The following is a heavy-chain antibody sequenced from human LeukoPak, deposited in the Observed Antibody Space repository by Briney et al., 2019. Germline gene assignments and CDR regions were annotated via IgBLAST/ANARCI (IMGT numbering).Heavy chain of an antibody. CDR1: GFTFHDYA. CDR2: ISWNGGTI. J-gene: IGHJ4*02. V-gene: IGHV3-9*03. CDR3: AKGPTYSSSSLFDY. Sequence: GRSLRLSCAASGFTFHDYAMHWVRQAPGKGLEWVSGISWNGGTIVYADSVKGRFTISRDNAKNSLYLQMNSLRPEDMALYYCAKGPTYSSSSLFDYWGQGSLVAVSS. D-gene: IGHD6-6*01.